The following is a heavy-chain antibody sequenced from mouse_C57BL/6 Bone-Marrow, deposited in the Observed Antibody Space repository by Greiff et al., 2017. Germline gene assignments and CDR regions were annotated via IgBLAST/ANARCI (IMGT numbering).Heavy chain of an antibody. Sequence: QVQLQQSGAELARPGASVKLSCKASGYTFTSYGISWVKQTPGQGLEWIGEIYPRSGNTYYNEKFKVKATLTADKSSSTAYMELRRLTSEDTAVYVCAREVAYEGYDLAYWGQGTPVTVSA. J-gene: IGHJ3*01. CDR2: IYPRSGNT. CDR3: AREVAYEGYDLAY. V-gene: IGHV1-81*01. CDR1: GYTFTSYG. D-gene: IGHD2-3*01.